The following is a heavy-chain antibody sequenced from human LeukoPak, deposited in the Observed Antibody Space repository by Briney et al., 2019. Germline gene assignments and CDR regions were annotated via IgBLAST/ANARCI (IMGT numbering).Heavy chain of an antibody. Sequence: ASVKVSCKVSGYALSESSIHWVRPTPGEGFEWMGGFDPEYVETTYAQKFRGRVTMTEDTSTDTAYMELINLRSDDTAVYYCVSDRSDGGYAESNGYPTFDLWGRGTLVTVSS. CDR2: FDPEYVET. CDR1: GYALSESS. V-gene: IGHV1-24*01. J-gene: IGHJ2*01. CDR3: VSDRSDGGYAESNGYPTFDL. D-gene: IGHD5-24*01.